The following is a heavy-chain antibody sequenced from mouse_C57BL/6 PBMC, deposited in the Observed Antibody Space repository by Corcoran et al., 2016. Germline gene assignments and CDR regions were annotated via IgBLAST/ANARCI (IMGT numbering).Heavy chain of an antibody. J-gene: IGHJ3*01. CDR1: GFNIKDYY. V-gene: IGHV14-1*01. Sequence: EVQLQQSGAELVRPGASVKLSCTASGFNIKDYYMHWVKQRPEQGLEWIGRIDPEDGDTEYAPKFQGKATMTADTSSNTAYLQLSSLTSEDTAVYYCTTLITTVVAPVAYWGQGTLVTVSA. CDR2: IDPEDGDT. CDR3: TTLITTVVAPVAY. D-gene: IGHD1-1*01.